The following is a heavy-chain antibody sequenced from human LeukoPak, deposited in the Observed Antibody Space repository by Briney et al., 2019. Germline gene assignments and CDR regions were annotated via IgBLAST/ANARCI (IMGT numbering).Heavy chain of an antibody. CDR3: SREDSGWFYYFDY. J-gene: IGHJ4*02. V-gene: IGHV3-49*03. D-gene: IGHD6-13*01. CDR2: IRSKAYGGTT. CDR1: GFTFGDYA. Sequence: GGSLRLSGTASGFTFGDYAMSWFRQAPGKGLEWVGFIRSKAYGGTTEYAASVKGRFIISRDDSKSIAYLQMNSLKTEDTAVYYCSREDSGWFYYFDYWGQRTLVTVSS.